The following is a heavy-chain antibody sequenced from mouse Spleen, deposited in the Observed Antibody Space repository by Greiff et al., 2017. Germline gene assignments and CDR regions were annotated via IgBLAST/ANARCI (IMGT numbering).Heavy chain of an antibody. V-gene: IGHV1-76*01. CDR2: IYPGSGNT. J-gene: IGHJ4*01. CDR3: ARGYPMDY. Sequence: QVQLQQSGAELVRPGASVKLSCKASGYTFTDYYINWVKQRPGQGLEWIARIYPGSGNTYYNEKFKGKATLTAEKSSSTAYMQLSSLTSEDSAVYFCARGYPMDYWGQGTSVTVSS. CDR1: GYTFTDYY.